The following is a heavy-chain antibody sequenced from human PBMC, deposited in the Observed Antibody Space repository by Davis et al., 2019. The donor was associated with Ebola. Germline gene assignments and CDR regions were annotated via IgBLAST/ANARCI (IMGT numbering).Heavy chain of an antibody. CDR1: GYSFTGNY. CDR2: IIPILAIA. Sequence: SVKVSCKASGYSFTGNYVQWVRQAPGQGLEWMGRIIPILAIANYAQKFQGRVTITADKSTGTAYMELSSLRSEDTDVYYCGSGYYYYGMDVWGQGTTVTVSS. J-gene: IGHJ6*02. CDR3: GSGYYYYGMDV. D-gene: IGHD3-10*01. V-gene: IGHV1-69*02.